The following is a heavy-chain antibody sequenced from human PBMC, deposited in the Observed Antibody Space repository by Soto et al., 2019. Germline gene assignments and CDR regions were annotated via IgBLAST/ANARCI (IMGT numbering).Heavy chain of an antibody. D-gene: IGHD6-13*01. V-gene: IGHV4-59*01. CDR2: IYYSGST. Sequence: SETLSLTCTVSGCSISSYYWSWIRQPPGKGLEWIGYIYYSGSTNYNPSLKSRVTISVDTSKNQFSLKLSSVTAADTAVYYCARESSQQLAEQGFDPWGQGTLVTVSS. CDR3: ARESSQQLAEQGFDP. J-gene: IGHJ5*02. CDR1: GCSISSYY.